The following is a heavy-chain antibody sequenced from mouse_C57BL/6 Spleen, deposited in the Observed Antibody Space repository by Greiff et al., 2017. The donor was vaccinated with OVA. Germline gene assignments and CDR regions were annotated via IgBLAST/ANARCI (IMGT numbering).Heavy chain of an antibody. D-gene: IGHD4-1*01. CDR1: GYSITSGYY. V-gene: IGHV3-6*01. J-gene: IGHJ2*01. Sequence: ESGPGLVKPSQSLSLTCSVTGYSITSGYYWNWIRQFPGNKLEWMGYISYDGSNNYNPSLKNRISITRDTSKNQFFLKLNSVTTEDTATYYCARGLGHYFDYWGQGTTLTVSS. CDR3: ARGLGHYFDY. CDR2: ISYDGSN.